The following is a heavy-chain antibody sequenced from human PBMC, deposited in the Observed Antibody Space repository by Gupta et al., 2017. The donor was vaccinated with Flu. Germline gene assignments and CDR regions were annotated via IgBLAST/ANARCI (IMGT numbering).Heavy chain of an antibody. CDR1: RSSA. V-gene: IGHV3-30-3*01. J-gene: IGHJ4*02. CDR3: VTSSGSSLFSSFDF. CDR2: ISNDGGNK. D-gene: IGHD1-26*01. Sequence: RSSAMHWVRQAPGKGLEWVAVISNDGGNKYYAGSMEGRFTFSRENSKNTLYLQMNSLRAEATAVYYWVTSSGSSLFSSFDFWGQGTLGTVSS.